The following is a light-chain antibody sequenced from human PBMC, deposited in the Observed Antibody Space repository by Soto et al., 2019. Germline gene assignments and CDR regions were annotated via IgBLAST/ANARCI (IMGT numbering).Light chain of an antibody. CDR2: GAS. J-gene: IGKJ4*01. CDR1: QSVNTN. Sequence: EIVMTQSPATLSVSPGERATLSCRASQSVNTNLAWYQQKPGQAPRLLIYGASTRATGVPARFSGSASGTEFTLTISSLHSEDFAVYYCQQSNNWPLTFGGGTRVEIK. V-gene: IGKV3-15*01. CDR3: QQSNNWPLT.